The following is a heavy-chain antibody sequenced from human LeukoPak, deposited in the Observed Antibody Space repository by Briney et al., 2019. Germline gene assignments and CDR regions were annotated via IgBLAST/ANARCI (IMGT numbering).Heavy chain of an antibody. D-gene: IGHD3-10*01. CDR2: IYHSGST. V-gene: IGHV4-39*07. CDR1: GGSIISSNYY. J-gene: IGHJ6*03. CDR3: ASKRKYYYGSGSYSRQYYYYYMDV. Sequence: SETLSLTCSVSGGSIISSNYYWGWIRQPPGKGLEWIGNIYHSGSTYYNPSLKSRVTISVDTSKNQFSLKLSSVTAADTAVYYCASKRKYYYGSGSYSRQYYYYYMDVWGKGTTVTVSS.